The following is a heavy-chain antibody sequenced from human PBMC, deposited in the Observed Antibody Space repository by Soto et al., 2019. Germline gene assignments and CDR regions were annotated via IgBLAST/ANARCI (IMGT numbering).Heavy chain of an antibody. J-gene: IGHJ6*02. D-gene: IGHD2-2*02. CDR3: ARHVLVPAAIGGVDV. CDR2: IYYSGST. CDR1: GGSISSSSYY. V-gene: IGHV4-39*01. Sequence: QVQLQESGPGLVKPSETLSLTCTVSGGSISSSSYYWGWIRQSPGKGLEWIGSIYYSGSTYYNPSPKRRVTISVDTSKDQCSRTRTSVAAADTAVYYCARHVLVPAAIGGVDVWGQGTAVTVSS.